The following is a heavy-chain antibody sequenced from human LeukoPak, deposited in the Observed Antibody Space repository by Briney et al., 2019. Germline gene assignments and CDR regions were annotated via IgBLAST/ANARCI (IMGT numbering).Heavy chain of an antibody. CDR1: GYTFTSYY. V-gene: IGHV1-46*01. J-gene: IGHJ4*02. D-gene: IGHD3-22*01. CDR2: INPSGGST. CDR3: ARDAQVDDSSGYSLGY. Sequence: ASVKVSCKASGYTFTSYYMHWVRQAPGQGLEWMGIINPSGGSTSYAQKFQGRVTMTRDTSTNTVYMELSSLRSEDTAVYYCARDAQVDDSSGYSLGYWGQGTLVTVSS.